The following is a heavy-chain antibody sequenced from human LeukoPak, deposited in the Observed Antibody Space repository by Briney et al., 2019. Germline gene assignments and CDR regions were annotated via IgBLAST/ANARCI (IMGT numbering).Heavy chain of an antibody. CDR3: ARRSQYQLLFGAFDI. Sequence: PSETLSLTCTVSGGSISSYYWSWIRQPPGKGLEWIGEINHSGSTNYNPSLKSRVTISVDTSKNQFSLKLSSVTATDTAVYYCARRSQYQLLFGAFDIWGQGTMVTVSS. CDR2: INHSGST. V-gene: IGHV4-34*01. J-gene: IGHJ3*02. D-gene: IGHD2-2*01. CDR1: GGSISSYY.